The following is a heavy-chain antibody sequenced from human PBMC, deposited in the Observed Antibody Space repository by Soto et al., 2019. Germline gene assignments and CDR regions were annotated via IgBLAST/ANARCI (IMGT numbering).Heavy chain of an antibody. J-gene: IGHJ4*02. CDR3: MTDHGGW. D-gene: IGHD6-19*01. Sequence: PSETLSLTCAVFGGSFSGYYWSWIRQPPGKGLEWIGEIDHSGSTNYNPSLKSRVTTSVDTSKNQFSLKLTSVTAAATAMYHCMTDHGGWWGPGTLVTVSS. CDR2: IDHSGST. V-gene: IGHV4-34*01. CDR1: GGSFSGYY.